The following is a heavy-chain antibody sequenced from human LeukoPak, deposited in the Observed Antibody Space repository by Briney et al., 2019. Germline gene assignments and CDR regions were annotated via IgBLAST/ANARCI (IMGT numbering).Heavy chain of an antibody. Sequence: PGGSLRLSCAASGFTFSSYSMNWVRQAPGKGLEWVSYISSSSSTIYYADSVKGRFTISRDNAKNSLYLQMNSLRAEDTAVYYCARAPSRDGYNSGAFDIWGQGTMVTVSS. CDR3: ARAPSRDGYNSGAFDI. V-gene: IGHV3-48*04. CDR1: GFTFSSYS. J-gene: IGHJ3*02. D-gene: IGHD5-24*01. CDR2: ISSSSSTI.